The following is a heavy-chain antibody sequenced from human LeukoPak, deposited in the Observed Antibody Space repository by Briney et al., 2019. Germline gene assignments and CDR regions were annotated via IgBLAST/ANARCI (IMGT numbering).Heavy chain of an antibody. Sequence: GASVKVSCKASGYTFIRYGLSWVRQAPGQGLEWMGWISPYNGDTNYAQKLQGRVTMTTDTSTSTAYMELRSLRSDDTAVYYCASSPYNWNYEYNYWGQGTLVTVSS. J-gene: IGHJ4*02. V-gene: IGHV1-18*01. CDR1: GYTFIRYG. CDR3: ASSPYNWNYEYNY. D-gene: IGHD1-7*01. CDR2: ISPYNGDT.